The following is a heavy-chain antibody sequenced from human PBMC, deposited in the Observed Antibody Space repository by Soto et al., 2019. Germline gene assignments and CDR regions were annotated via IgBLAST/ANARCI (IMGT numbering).Heavy chain of an antibody. CDR2: ISGSGGST. CDR3: AKDVTYYDILPGYYHNWFDP. CDR1: GFTFSSYA. D-gene: IGHD3-9*01. V-gene: IGHV3-23*01. Sequence: EVQLLESGGGLVQPGGSLRLSCAASGFTFSSYAMSWVRQAPGKGLEWVSAISGSGGSTYYADSVKGRFTISRDNSKNTLYLQMNSQRAEDTAVYYCAKDVTYYDILPGYYHNWFDPWGQGTLVTVSS. J-gene: IGHJ5*02.